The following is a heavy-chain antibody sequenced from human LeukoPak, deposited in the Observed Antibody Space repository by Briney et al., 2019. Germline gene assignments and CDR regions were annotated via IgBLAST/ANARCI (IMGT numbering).Heavy chain of an antibody. J-gene: IGHJ4*02. Sequence: ASVKVSCKASGYTFTGYYIHWVRQAPGQGLEWMGWINPNSGGTHYAQKFQGRVTMTRDTSLSTAYMELSRLRSDDTAIYYCARVGEYGSGSYLAYWGKGMLVTVSS. CDR3: ARVGEYGSGSYLAY. D-gene: IGHD3-10*01. CDR2: INPNSGGT. V-gene: IGHV1-2*02. CDR1: GYTFTGYY.